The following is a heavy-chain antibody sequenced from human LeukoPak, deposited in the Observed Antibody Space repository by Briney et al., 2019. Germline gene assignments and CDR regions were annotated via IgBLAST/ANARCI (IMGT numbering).Heavy chain of an antibody. V-gene: IGHV3-21*01. Sequence: GGSLRLSCAASGFTFSSYSMRWVRQTPGKGLEWVSSISSTSSYIYYADSVKGRFTISRDNAKNSLYLQMNSLRAEDTAVYYCARDPLEWSSLPYYWGQGTLVTVSS. CDR1: GFTFSSYS. CDR2: ISSTSSYI. D-gene: IGHD3-3*01. J-gene: IGHJ4*02. CDR3: ARDPLEWSSLPYY.